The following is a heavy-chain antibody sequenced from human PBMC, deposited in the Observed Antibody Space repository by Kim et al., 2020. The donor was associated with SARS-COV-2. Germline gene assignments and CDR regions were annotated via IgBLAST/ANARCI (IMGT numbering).Heavy chain of an antibody. Sequence: ASVKVSCKASGYKFTSHGFGWVRQAPGQGLEWMGWISAYDANTKYAENFQGRVTMTTDTPTNTAYMELRSLRSDDTAVYFCAREAGRVTTGPGVDYWGQGTLVTVSS. V-gene: IGHV1-18*01. CDR3: AREAGRVTTGPGVDY. J-gene: IGHJ4*02. CDR1: GYKFTSHG. D-gene: IGHD2-21*02. CDR2: ISAYDANT.